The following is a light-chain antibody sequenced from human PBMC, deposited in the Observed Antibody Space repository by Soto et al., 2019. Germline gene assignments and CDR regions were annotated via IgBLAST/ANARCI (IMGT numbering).Light chain of an antibody. J-gene: IGKJ2*01. CDR3: QQRSNWYT. Sequence: ESLLTQSPATLSSFPGDRVTLSCRASQAVNTRLAWYQHKPGQAPRLLIYGASNRATGIPARFSGSGSGTDFTLTISSLEPEDFAVYYCQQRSNWYTFGQGTKV. CDR2: GAS. CDR1: QAVNTR. V-gene: IGKV3D-11*01.